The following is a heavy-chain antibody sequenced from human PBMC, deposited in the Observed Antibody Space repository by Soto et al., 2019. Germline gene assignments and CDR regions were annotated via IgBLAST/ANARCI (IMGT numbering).Heavy chain of an antibody. V-gene: IGHV5-51*01. CDR2: IYPGDSDT. J-gene: IGHJ4*02. CDR3: ARQRLWGTSGYYYFEN. Sequence: GESLKISCKGSGHIFSNYWIGWVRQMPGKGLEWMGIIYPGDSDTRYSPSFQGQVTITVDKSINTAYLQWSRLKASDTAIYYCARQRLWGTSGYYYFENWGQGNLVTVSS. D-gene: IGHD3-22*01. CDR1: GHIFSNYW.